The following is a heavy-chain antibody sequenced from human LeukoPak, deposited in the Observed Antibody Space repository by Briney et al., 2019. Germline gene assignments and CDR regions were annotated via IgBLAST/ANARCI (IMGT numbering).Heavy chain of an antibody. CDR2: MYYSGST. Sequence: SETLSLTCTVSGVSSSSGDYYWSWIRHPPGKGVEWIAYMYYSGSTYYNPSLKSRVTMAADTSKNQLSLKLSSVTATDPAVYYCARPYYYDSRIAPWGQGILVTVSS. CDR1: GVSSSSGDYY. D-gene: IGHD3-22*01. CDR3: ARPYYYDSRIAP. V-gene: IGHV4-30-4*01. J-gene: IGHJ5*02.